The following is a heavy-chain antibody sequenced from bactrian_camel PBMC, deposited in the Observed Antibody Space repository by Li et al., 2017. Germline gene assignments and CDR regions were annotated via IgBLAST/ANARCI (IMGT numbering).Heavy chain of an antibody. D-gene: IGHD2*01. Sequence: HVQLVESGGGSVQAGGSLRLSCAASGYTYNRNCLAWFRQAPGKEREGVARIATGSGNTYYADSVKGRFAISEDDDKNILYLQMNSLTPEDTAMYYCAAQPSNGGYCYPVFLPDLRRKFGYWGQGTQVTVS. J-gene: IGHJ6*01. CDR2: IATGSGNT. CDR3: AAQPSNGGYCYPVFLPDLRRKFGY. V-gene: IGHV3S1*01. CDR1: GYTYNRNC.